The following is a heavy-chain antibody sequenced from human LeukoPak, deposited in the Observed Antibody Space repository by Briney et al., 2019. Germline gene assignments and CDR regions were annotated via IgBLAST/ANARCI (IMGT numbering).Heavy chain of an antibody. Sequence: ASVKVSWKASGYTFTSYYMHWVRQAPGQGLEWMGIINPSGGSTSYAQKFQGRVTMTRDTSTSAVYMELSSLRSEDTAVYYCIAAAGPTFDYWGQGTLVTVSS. CDR1: GYTFTSYY. V-gene: IGHV1-46*01. J-gene: IGHJ4*02. CDR3: IAAAGPTFDY. CDR2: INPSGGST. D-gene: IGHD6-13*01.